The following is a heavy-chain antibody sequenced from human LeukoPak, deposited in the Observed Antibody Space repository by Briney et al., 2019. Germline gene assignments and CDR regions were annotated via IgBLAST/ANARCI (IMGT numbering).Heavy chain of an antibody. CDR2: ISSSSSYI. Sequence: GGSLRLSCAASGFTFDDYGMNWVRQAAGKGLEWVSSISSSSSYIYYADSVKGRFTISKDNAKNSLYLQMNSLRAEDTAVYYCARGGEFFDYWGQGTLVTVSS. D-gene: IGHD3-10*01. V-gene: IGHV3-21*01. J-gene: IGHJ4*02. CDR3: ARGGEFFDY. CDR1: GFTFDDYG.